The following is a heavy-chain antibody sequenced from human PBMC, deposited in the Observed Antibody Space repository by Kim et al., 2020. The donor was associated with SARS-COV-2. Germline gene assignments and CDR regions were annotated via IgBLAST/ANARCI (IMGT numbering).Heavy chain of an antibody. V-gene: IGHV4-39*07. CDR2: IYYSGST. CDR3: ARGASMIVEEIYYYGMDV. J-gene: IGHJ6*02. CDR1: GGSISSSSYY. D-gene: IGHD3-22*01. Sequence: SETLSLTCTVSGGSISSSSYYWGWIRQPPGKGLEWIGSIYYSGSTYYNPSLKSRVTISVDTSKNQFSLKLSSVTAADTAVYYCARGASMIVEEIYYYGMDVWGQGTTVTVSS.